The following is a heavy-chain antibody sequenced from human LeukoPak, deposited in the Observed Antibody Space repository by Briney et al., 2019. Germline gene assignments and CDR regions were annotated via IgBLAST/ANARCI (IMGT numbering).Heavy chain of an antibody. D-gene: IGHD6-25*01. CDR2: IYPEDSDL. CDR3: ARHPAAANWVGGDALDI. Sequence: GESLKISCKGSGFSFPNYWIAWVRQKPGKGLEWMGMIYPEDSDLRFSPSFQGQVNISADTSSSTAFLQWRSLKPADTALFYCARHPAAANWVGGDALDIWGQGTLVTVS. J-gene: IGHJ3*02. CDR1: GFSFPNYW. V-gene: IGHV5-51*01.